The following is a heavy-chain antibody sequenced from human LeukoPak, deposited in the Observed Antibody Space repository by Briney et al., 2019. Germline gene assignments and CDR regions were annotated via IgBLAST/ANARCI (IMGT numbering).Heavy chain of an antibody. CDR3: AKDRARWKYSGSSGDFDY. D-gene: IGHD1-26*01. CDR2: IYSGGSI. CDR1: GLIVSSNY. V-gene: IGHV3-53*05. Sequence: GGSLRLSCAASGLIVSSNYMTWVRQAPGKGLEWVSVIYSGGSIYYADSVKGRITISRDNSKNTLYLQMNSLRAEDTAVYYCAKDRARWKYSGSSGDFDYWGQGTLVTVSS. J-gene: IGHJ4*02.